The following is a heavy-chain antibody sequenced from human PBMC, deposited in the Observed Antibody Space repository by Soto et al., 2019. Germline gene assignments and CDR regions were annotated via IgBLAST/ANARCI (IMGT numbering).Heavy chain of an antibody. CDR3: AKERSDHRIAAAAIDY. D-gene: IGHD6-25*01. CDR1: GFIFRDWF. Sequence: PGGSLRLSCAASGFIFRDWFMSWIRQAPGKGLEWISYISKDSGDSAYYADSVKGRFTISRDNSKNTLYLQINSLRAEDTAVYYCAKERSDHRIAAAAIDYWGQGAQVTVSS. CDR2: ISKDSGDSA. J-gene: IGHJ4*02. V-gene: IGHV3-23*01.